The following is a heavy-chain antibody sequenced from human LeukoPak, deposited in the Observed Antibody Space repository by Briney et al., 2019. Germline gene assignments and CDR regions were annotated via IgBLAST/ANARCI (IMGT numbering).Heavy chain of an antibody. CDR1: GFTFSSYW. CDR3: AKDRSIIRAPSDH. J-gene: IGHJ5*02. CDR2: IKQDGSEK. Sequence: GGSLRLSCEVSGFTFSSYWMSWVRQAPGKGLEWVANIKQDGSEKYYVDSVRGRFTISRDNAKNTVDLQMNSLRVEDTAVYYCAKDRSIIRAPSDHWGQGTLVTVSS. V-gene: IGHV3-7*03. D-gene: IGHD3-10*01.